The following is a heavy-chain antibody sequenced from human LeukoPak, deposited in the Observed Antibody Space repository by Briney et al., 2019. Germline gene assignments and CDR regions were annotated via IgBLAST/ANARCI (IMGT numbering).Heavy chain of an antibody. V-gene: IGHV3-66*04. J-gene: IGHJ4*02. D-gene: IGHD3-16*02. CDR1: GFTVSSNY. CDR3: ARHADVWGSYRFYDY. CDR2: IYSGGST. Sequence: GGSLRLSCAASGFTVSSNYMSWVRQAPGKGLEWVSVIYSGGSTYYADSVKGRFTISRDNSKNTLYLQMNSLRAEDTAVYYCARHADVWGSYRFYDYWGQGTLVTVSS.